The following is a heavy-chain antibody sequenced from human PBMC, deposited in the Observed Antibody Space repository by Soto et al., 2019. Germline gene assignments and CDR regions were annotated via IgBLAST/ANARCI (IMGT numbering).Heavy chain of an antibody. Sequence: SSETLSLTCSLSGASITSTTYFWAWIRQPPGKGLELAGSIYYSGKTHYNPSLKSRATISVDRSRNQFSLQVRSVTAADKAVYYCAKNVHRKRPFESWGQGQVVTV. J-gene: IGHJ4*02. V-gene: IGHV4-39*01. CDR1: GASITSTTYF. D-gene: IGHD6-6*01. CDR3: AKNVHRKRPFES. CDR2: IYYSGKT.